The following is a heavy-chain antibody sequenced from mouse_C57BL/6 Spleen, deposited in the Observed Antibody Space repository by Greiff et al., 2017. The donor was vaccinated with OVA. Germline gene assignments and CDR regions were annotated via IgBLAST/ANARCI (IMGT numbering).Heavy chain of an antibody. Sequence: QVQLQQPGAELVMPGASVKLSCKASGYTFTSYWMHWVKQRPGQGLEWIGEIDPSDSYTNYNQKFKGKSTLTVDKSSSTAYMQLSSLASEDSAVYYSASGEGWLPFAYWGQGTLVTVSA. CDR3: ASGEGWLPFAY. CDR1: GYTFTSYW. D-gene: IGHD2-3*01. CDR2: IDPSDSYT. J-gene: IGHJ3*01. V-gene: IGHV1-69*01.